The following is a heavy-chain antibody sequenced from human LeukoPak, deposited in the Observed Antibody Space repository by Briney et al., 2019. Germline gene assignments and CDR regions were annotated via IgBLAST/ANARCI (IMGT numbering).Heavy chain of an antibody. D-gene: IGHD5-24*01. CDR1: GFDFNDYW. CDR3: ARLPLTERRHFEY. V-gene: IGHV3-7*05. CDR2: IKEHGREK. Sequence: PGGSLRLSCAASGFDFNDYWMSWVRQAPGKGLEWVANIKEHGREKYYLESVKGRFTISRDNARNSLYLQMNSLRAEDTAVYYCARLPLTERRHFEYWGQGTLVTVSS. J-gene: IGHJ4*02.